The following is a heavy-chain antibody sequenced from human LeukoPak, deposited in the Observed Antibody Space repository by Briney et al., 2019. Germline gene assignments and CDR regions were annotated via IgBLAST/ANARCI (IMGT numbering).Heavy chain of an antibody. CDR3: ASPTTVVPYYYYYGMDV. D-gene: IGHD4-11*01. J-gene: IGHJ6*02. CDR1: GYTFTSYD. CDR2: MNPNSGNT. V-gene: IGHV1-8*01. Sequence: GASVKVSCKASGYTFTSYDINWVRQATGQGLEWMGWMNPNSGNTGYAQKFQGRVTMTGNTSISTAYMELSSLRSEDTAVYYCASPTTVVPYYYYYGMDVWGQGTTVTVSS.